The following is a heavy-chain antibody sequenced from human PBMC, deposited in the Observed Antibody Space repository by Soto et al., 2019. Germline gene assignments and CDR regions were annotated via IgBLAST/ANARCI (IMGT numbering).Heavy chain of an antibody. CDR2: IKSKTDGGTT. J-gene: IGHJ4*02. V-gene: IGHV3-15*01. D-gene: IGHD1-1*01. CDR1: GFSFSNAW. CDR3: TTERPYYFDY. Sequence: GGSLRLSCAASGFSFSNAWMTWVRQAPGKGLEWVGHIKSKTDGGTTDYASPVEGRFTISRDDSKNTLYLQMDSLKTEDTAVYYCTTERPYYFDYWGQGALVTVSS.